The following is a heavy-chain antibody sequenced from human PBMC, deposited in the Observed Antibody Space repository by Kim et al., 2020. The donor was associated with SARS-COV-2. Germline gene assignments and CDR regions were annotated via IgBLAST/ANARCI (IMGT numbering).Heavy chain of an antibody. V-gene: IGHV3-9*01. Sequence: GGSLRLSCAASGFTFDDYAMHWVRQAPGKGLEWVSGISWNSGSIGYADSVKGRFTISRDNAKNSLYLQMNSLRAEDTALYYCAKARRGGWSVSHFDYWGQGTLVTVSS. CDR1: GFTFDDYA. CDR2: ISWNSGSI. CDR3: AKARRGGWSVSHFDY. D-gene: IGHD6-19*01. J-gene: IGHJ4*02.